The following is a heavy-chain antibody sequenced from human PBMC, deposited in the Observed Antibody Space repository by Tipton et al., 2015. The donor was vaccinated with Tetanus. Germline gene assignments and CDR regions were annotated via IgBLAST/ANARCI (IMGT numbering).Heavy chain of an antibody. V-gene: IGHV3-23*01. CDR3: AKEKQLVPSFDH. Sequence: SLRLSCAASGFTFSSYPMTWVRQAPGVGLEWVSSISGSAGSTYYADSVKGRFTIFRDNSNSTLYLEMNNLRADDTAVYYCAKEKQLVPSFDHWGQGTLVIVSS. CDR1: GFTFSSYP. D-gene: IGHD6-13*01. CDR2: ISGSAGST. J-gene: IGHJ4*02.